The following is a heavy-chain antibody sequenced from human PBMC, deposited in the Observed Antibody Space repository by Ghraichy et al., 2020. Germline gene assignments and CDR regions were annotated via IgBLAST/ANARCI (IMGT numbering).Heavy chain of an antibody. Sequence: SETLSLTCTVSGGSISSSSYYWGWIRQPPGRGLEWIGISYYSGSTYYNPSLKSRVTISVDTSKNQFSLKLSSVTAADTAVYYCARRGLTDYNYCGMDVWGRGPAVTASS. V-gene: IGHV4-39*01. CDR2: SYYSGST. CDR3: ARRGLTDYNYCGMDV. J-gene: IGHJ6*02. CDR1: GGSISSSSYY.